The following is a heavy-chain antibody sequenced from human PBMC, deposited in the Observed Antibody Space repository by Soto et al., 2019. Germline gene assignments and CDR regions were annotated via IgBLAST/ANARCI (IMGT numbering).Heavy chain of an antibody. D-gene: IGHD1-26*01. CDR1: GVIFLDAW. CDR2: IKSKTDGGTA. J-gene: IGHJ4*02. Sequence: PGGFLRLSCAASGVIFLDAWMNWVRQAPGKGLEWVGRIKSKTDGGTADYAAPVKGRFTISRDDSKNTMFLEMNSLQIEDTAGYYCTTGQGSGGRYYAWDYKWGQGTVVTVSS. V-gene: IGHV3-15*07. CDR3: TTGQGSGGRYYAWDYK.